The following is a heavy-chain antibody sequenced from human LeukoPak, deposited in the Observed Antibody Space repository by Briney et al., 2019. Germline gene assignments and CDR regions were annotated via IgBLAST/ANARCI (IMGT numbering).Heavy chain of an antibody. V-gene: IGHV3-15*04. CDR2: IVSKSDGGRT. Sequence: GGSLRLSCAVSGLSFSNYLMHWVRQAPGKGLEWVGRIVSKSDGGRTEYATPVKDRLIISRDDSRDTLYLQMNSLKPDDTAVYYCATDDVRWSHWGQGALVTVSS. CDR1: GLSFSNYL. CDR3: ATDDVRWSH. J-gene: IGHJ4*02. D-gene: IGHD4-23*01.